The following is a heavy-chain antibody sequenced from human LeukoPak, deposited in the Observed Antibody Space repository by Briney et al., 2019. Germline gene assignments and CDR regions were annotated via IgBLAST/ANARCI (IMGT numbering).Heavy chain of an antibody. J-gene: IGHJ4*02. CDR1: GFIVSNKY. CDR2: IYSGGRT. CDR3: ATDYGSGTYYTLDC. Sequence: PGGSLRLSCAASGFIVSNKYMSWVRQAPGKGLEWVSIIYSGGRTYYADSVKGRFTISRDNSKNTLYLQMNSLRAEDTAVYYCATDYGSGTYYTLDCWGQGTLVTVSS. V-gene: IGHV3-53*01. D-gene: IGHD3-10*01.